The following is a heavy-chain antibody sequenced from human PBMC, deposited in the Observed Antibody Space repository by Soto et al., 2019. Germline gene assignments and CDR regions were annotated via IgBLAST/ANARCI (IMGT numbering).Heavy chain of an antibody. CDR2: INPNSGGT. CDR3: ARWLGIGPRDAFDI. Sequence: ASVKVSCKASGYTFTGYYMHWVRQAPGQGLEWMGWINPNSGGTNYAQKFQGWVTMTRDTSISTAYMELSRLRSDDTAVYYCARWLGIGPRDAFDIWGQGTMVTVSS. V-gene: IGHV1-2*04. D-gene: IGHD6-19*01. CDR1: GYTFTGYY. J-gene: IGHJ3*02.